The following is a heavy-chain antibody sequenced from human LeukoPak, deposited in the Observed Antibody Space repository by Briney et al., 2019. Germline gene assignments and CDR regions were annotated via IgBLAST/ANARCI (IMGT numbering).Heavy chain of an antibody. V-gene: IGHV1-46*01. D-gene: IGHD1-1*01. CDR2: INPSGGST. Sequence: GASVKVSRKASGYTFTSYYMHWVRQAPGQGLEWMGIINPSGGSTSYAQKFQGRVTMTRDTSTSTVYMELSSLRSEDTAVYYCARDGIVERDFDYWGQGTLVTVSS. J-gene: IGHJ4*02. CDR3: ARDGIVERDFDY. CDR1: GYTFTSYY.